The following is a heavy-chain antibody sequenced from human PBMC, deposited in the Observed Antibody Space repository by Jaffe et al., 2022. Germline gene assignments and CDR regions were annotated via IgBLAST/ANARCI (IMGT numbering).Heavy chain of an antibody. V-gene: IGHV1-69*05. J-gene: IGHJ6*03. CDR3: ARGLRYFDWLLPTALGYYYYMDV. CDR2: IIPIFGTA. D-gene: IGHD3-9*01. CDR1: GGTFSSYA. Sequence: QVQLVQSGAEVKKPGSSVKVSCKASGGTFSSYAISWVRQAPGQGLEWMGGIIPIFGTANYAQKFQGRVTITTDESTSTAYMELSSLRSEDTAVYYCARGLRYFDWLLPTALGYYYYMDVWGKGTTVTVSS.